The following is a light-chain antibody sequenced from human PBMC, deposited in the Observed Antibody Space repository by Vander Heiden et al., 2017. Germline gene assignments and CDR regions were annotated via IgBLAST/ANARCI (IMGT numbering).Light chain of an antibody. Sequence: DIQMTQSPSSLSASVGDRVTITCQASQDISNYLNWYQQKPGKAPKLLIYDASNLETGDPSRFSGSGYGTDFTFTISSRQPEDIATYYCQQDYNLPPYTFGQGTKLEIK. CDR3: QQDYNLPPYT. V-gene: IGKV1-33*01. CDR2: DAS. J-gene: IGKJ2*01. CDR1: QDISNY.